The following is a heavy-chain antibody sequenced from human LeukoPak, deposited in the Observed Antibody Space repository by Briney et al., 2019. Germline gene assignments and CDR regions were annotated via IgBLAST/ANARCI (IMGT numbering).Heavy chain of an antibody. CDR3: ARASGGAQIDY. CDR2: IWYDGSNK. D-gene: IGHD1-26*01. Sequence: GRSLRLSCAASGFTFSSYGMHGVRQAPGKGLEGVAVIWYDGSNKYYADSVKGRFTISRDNSKNTLYLQMNSLRAEDTAVYYCARASGGAQIDYWGQGTLVTVSS. V-gene: IGHV3-33*01. CDR1: GFTFSSYG. J-gene: IGHJ4*02.